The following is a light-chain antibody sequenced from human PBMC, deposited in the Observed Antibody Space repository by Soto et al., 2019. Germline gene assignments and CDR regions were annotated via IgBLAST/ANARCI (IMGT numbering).Light chain of an antibody. J-gene: IGKJ1*01. V-gene: IGKV3-15*01. Sequence: EIVMTQSPATLSVSPGERATLSCRASQSVSSNLAWYQQKPGQPPKLLIYWASTRESGFPDRYSGSASGTDFTLTISSLQAEDVAVYYCQQYYSTRTFGQGTKVEIK. CDR3: QQYYSTRT. CDR2: WAS. CDR1: QSVSSN.